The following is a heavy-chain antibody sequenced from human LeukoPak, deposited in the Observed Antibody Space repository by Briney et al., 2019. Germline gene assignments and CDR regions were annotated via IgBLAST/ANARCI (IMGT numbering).Heavy chain of an antibody. CDR2: IASKTDGGAT. J-gene: IGHJ4*02. Sequence: GGSLRLSCSASGLTVTNAWMNWVRQAPGEGPDWVGRIASKTDGGATDYAAPVKGRFTISRDDSKNTLNLQMNSLKTEDTAVYYCTTGIRGDWGQGTLVTVSS. CDR1: GLTVTNAW. CDR3: TTGIRGD. D-gene: IGHD3-10*01. V-gene: IGHV3-15*07.